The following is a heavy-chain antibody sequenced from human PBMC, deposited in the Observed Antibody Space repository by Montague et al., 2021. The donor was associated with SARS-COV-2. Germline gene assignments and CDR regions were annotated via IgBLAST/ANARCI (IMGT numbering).Heavy chain of an antibody. D-gene: IGHD1-26*01. CDR3: ARDARRVEESGAWDRNGMDV. V-gene: IGHV4-4*07. CDR2: VYPSGTT. Sequence: SETLSLTCSVSGDSISGYYWGWIRQPAGKRLEWIGRVYPSGTTDYNPSLGSRVTVSVDTSKNKFSLTLTSVTAADTAVYYCARDARRVEESGAWDRNGMDVWGQGTTVIVSS. J-gene: IGHJ6*02. CDR1: GDSISGYY.